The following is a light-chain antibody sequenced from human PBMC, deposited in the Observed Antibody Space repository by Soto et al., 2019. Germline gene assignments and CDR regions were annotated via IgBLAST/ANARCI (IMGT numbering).Light chain of an antibody. CDR3: QQYNTFWT. CDR2: DAS. J-gene: IGKJ1*01. V-gene: IGKV2-30*02. Sequence: DIVMTQSPLSLPVTLGQPASISCRASQSLVHSDGNTYLNWYQQKPGKAPKLLIYDASSLESGVPSRVSGSGSGTEFTLTISSLQPDDFATYYCQQYNTFWTFGPGTKVDIK. CDR1: QSLVHSDGNTY.